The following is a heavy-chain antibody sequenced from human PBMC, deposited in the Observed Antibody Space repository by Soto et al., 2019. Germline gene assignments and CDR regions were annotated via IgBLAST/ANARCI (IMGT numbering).Heavy chain of an antibody. D-gene: IGHD6-19*01. J-gene: IGHJ4*02. CDR1: EGTLSNYA. Sequence: SVKVSCKASEGTLSNYAVSWVRQAPGQGLEWMGGIIPTVGTPKYAQRFQGRLTITADESTSTVYMDLSSLRSEDTAVYYCAVEIAVAGPFDYWGQGTLVTVSS. V-gene: IGHV1-69*01. CDR2: IIPTVGTP. CDR3: AVEIAVAGPFDY.